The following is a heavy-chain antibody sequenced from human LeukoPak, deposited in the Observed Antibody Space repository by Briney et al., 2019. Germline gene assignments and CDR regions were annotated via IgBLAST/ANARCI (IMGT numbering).Heavy chain of an antibody. Sequence: GESLKISCEGFGYSFSDYWIGWVRQKPGKGLEWMGIIYPADSDTIYSPSLQGQVTISADKSIRTAYLQWSSLKASDTAMYYCASPRTGTITQFDYWGQGTLVTVSS. CDR3: ASPRTGTITQFDY. V-gene: IGHV5-51*01. CDR2: IYPADSDT. J-gene: IGHJ4*02. D-gene: IGHD3-10*01. CDR1: GYSFSDYW.